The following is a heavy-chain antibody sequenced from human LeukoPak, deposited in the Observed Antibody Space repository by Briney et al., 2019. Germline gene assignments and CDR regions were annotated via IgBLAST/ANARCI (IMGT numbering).Heavy chain of an antibody. CDR1: GYSISSGYY. D-gene: IGHD4-23*01. CDR3: ARAPNAGGNGAFDI. Sequence: SETLSLTCTVSGYSISSGYYWGWIRQPPGKGLEWIGSIYSGSTYYNPSLKSRVTISVDTSKNQFSLKLSSVTAADTAVYYCARAPNAGGNGAFDIWGQGTMVTVSS. J-gene: IGHJ3*02. V-gene: IGHV4-38-2*02. CDR2: IYSGST.